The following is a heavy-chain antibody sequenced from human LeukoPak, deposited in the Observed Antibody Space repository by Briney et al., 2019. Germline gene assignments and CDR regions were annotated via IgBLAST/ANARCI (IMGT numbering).Heavy chain of an antibody. J-gene: IGHJ2*01. Sequence: ASVKVSCKASGGTFSSYAISWVRQAPGQGLEWMGGIIPIFGTANYAQEFQGRVTITADESTSTAYMELSSLRSEDTAVYYCARATGYSSSWYWYFDLWGRGTLVTVSS. V-gene: IGHV1-69*13. CDR1: GGTFSSYA. CDR2: IIPIFGTA. D-gene: IGHD6-13*01. CDR3: ARATGYSSSWYWYFDL.